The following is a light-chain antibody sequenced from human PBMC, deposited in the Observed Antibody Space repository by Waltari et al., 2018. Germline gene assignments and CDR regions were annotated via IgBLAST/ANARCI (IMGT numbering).Light chain of an antibody. Sequence: EIEMTQSPALLSLSPGERVTPSCRASQKISNNFAWYQQKPGLAPRLLSYGPTTRASGIPGRFRGSGSGTESTLTIDGLQSEDFAVYYCLQYNDWPPLFTFGPGTKVEIK. V-gene: IGKV3-15*01. CDR3: LQYNDWPPLFT. CDR1: QKISNN. CDR2: GPT. J-gene: IGKJ3*01.